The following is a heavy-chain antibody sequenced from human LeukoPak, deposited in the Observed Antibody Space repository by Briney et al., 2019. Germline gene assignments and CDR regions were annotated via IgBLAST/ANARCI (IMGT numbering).Heavy chain of an antibody. D-gene: IGHD6-13*01. CDR1: GDSISSGSYY. V-gene: IGHV4-61*10. Sequence: SETLSLTCTVSGDSISSGSYYWSWLRQPAGKGLEWIGFIYYSGSTNYNPSLKSRVTISVDTSKNQFSLKLSSVTAADTAVYYCARHSSWPPLFAYWGQGTLVTVSS. CDR2: IYYSGST. J-gene: IGHJ4*02. CDR3: ARHSSWPPLFAY.